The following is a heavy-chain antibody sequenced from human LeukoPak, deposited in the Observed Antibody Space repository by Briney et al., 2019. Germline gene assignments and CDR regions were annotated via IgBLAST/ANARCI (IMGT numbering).Heavy chain of an antibody. D-gene: IGHD6-19*01. V-gene: IGHV3-7*05. Sequence: GGSLRLSCAASGFTFTNYWMSWVRQAPGKGLECVANIKPDGSEKHYVDSVEGRFTISRDNAKNSLFLEMNSLRAEDTAVYYCARGRMAVAGSYEYWGQGTLVTVSS. CDR3: ARGRMAVAGSYEY. CDR1: GFTFTNYW. CDR2: IKPDGSEK. J-gene: IGHJ4*02.